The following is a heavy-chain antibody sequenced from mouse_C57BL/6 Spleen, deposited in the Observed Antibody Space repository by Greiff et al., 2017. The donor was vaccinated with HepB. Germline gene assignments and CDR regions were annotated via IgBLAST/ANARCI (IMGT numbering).Heavy chain of an antibody. V-gene: IGHV3-6*01. J-gene: IGHJ1*03. CDR3: ASPGLHYYGSSYGWYFDV. CDR1: GYSITSGYY. Sequence: EVHLVESGPGLVKPSQSLSLTCSVTGYSITSGYYWNWIRQFPGNKLEWMGYISYDGSNNYNPSLKNRISITRDTSKNQFFLKLNSVTTEDTATYYCASPGLHYYGSSYGWYFDVWGTGTTVTVSS. D-gene: IGHD1-1*01. CDR2: ISYDGSN.